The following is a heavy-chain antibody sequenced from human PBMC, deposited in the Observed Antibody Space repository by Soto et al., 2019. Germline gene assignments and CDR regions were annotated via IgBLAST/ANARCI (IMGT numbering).Heavy chain of an antibody. CDR1: DDSFRGAAYC. Sequence: SDDSFRGAAYCRCWSRQPLGQGPEWIAYTYYNGDTKYNPALKSRVTMSGDPSKNQFSLRLSSVTAADTAVYFCARGPGYIDGWRTFDCWGRGILDTVFS. V-gene: IGHV4-61*08. J-gene: IGHJ4*02. CDR3: ARGPGYIDGWRTFDC. D-gene: IGHD6-19*01. CDR2: TYYNGDT.